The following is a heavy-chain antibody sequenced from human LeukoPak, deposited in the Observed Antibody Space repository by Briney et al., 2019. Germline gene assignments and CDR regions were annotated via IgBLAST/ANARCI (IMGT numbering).Heavy chain of an antibody. CDR1: GFTFSNYA. Sequence: GGSLRLSCAASGFTFSNYAMSWVRQAQGKGLERVSAISGSDGSTYYADSVKGRFTISRDNSKNTLDLQMNSLRAKDTAIYYCAKDSRDYNFRTGYYFDYWGQGTLVTVSS. CDR3: AKDSRDYNFRTGYYFDY. V-gene: IGHV3-23*01. D-gene: IGHD5-24*01. CDR2: ISGSDGST. J-gene: IGHJ4*02.